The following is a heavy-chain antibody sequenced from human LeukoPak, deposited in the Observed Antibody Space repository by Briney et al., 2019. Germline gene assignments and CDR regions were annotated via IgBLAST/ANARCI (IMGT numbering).Heavy chain of an antibody. CDR3: ARHGSFDWLFGPVETYYFDY. CDR1: GGSISSGGYF. CDR2: IYYSGST. D-gene: IGHD3-9*01. V-gene: IGHV4-31*03. J-gene: IGHJ4*02. Sequence: SETLSLTCTVSGGSISSGGYFWSWIRQHPGKGLEYIGYIYYSGSTYYNPSLKSRVTISADTSKNQFSLKLRSMTAADTAVYYCARHGSFDWLFGPVETYYFDYWGQGTLVTVSS.